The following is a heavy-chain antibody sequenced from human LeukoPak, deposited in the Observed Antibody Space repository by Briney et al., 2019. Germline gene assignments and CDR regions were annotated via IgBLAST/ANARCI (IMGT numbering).Heavy chain of an antibody. J-gene: IGHJ4*02. D-gene: IGHD2-2*01. CDR3: ASSPGVVSAFSFVN. V-gene: IGHV3-15*01. CDR2: IKSKTDGGTT. Sequence: GGSLRLSCAASGFTFSNAWMSWVRQAPGKGLEWVGRIKSKTDGGTTDYAAPVKGRFTISRDNSKNTLYLQMNSLRAEDTAVYYCASSPGVVSAFSFVNWGQGTLVTVSS. CDR1: GFTFSNAW.